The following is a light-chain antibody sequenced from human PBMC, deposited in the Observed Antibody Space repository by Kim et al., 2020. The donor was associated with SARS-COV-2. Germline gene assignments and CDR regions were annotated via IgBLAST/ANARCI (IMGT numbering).Light chain of an antibody. CDR1: QDISNY. J-gene: IGKJ2*01. V-gene: IGKV1-33*01. CDR3: QQYDNLPTYT. CDR2: DAS. Sequence: DIQMTQSPSSLSASVGDRVTITYQASQDISNYLNWYQQKPGKAPKLLIYDASNLETGVPSRFSGSGSGTDFTFTISSLQPEDIATYYCQQYDNLPTYTFGQGTKLEI.